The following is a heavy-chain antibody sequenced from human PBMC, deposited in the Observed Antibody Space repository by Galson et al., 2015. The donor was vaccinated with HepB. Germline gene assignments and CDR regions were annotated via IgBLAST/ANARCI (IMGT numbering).Heavy chain of an antibody. Sequence: CAISGDSVSSKIAAWNWIRQSPSRGLEWLGRTYYRFNWFSDYALSVKGRITINSDTSKNQFSLQLKSVTPEDTAVYYCARDKVESPGYTSTWGFDSWGQGTLVTVS. CDR1: GDSVSSKIAA. V-gene: IGHV6-1*01. CDR3: ARDKVESPGYTSTWGFDS. J-gene: IGHJ4*02. CDR2: TYYRFNWFS. D-gene: IGHD6-13*01.